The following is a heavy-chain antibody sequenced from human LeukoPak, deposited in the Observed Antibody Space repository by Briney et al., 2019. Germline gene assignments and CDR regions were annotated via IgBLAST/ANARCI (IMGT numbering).Heavy chain of an antibody. Sequence: SETLSLTCTVSGAAISDYFWSWIRQPAGKDLEWIGRISTTGSTYFNPSPQSRVRMSVDSSKTHFSLRLSSVTAADTAVYYCARDLVGNGDYWGQGTLVTVSS. CDR2: ISTTGST. V-gene: IGHV4-4*07. D-gene: IGHD4-23*01. CDR1: GAAISDYF. J-gene: IGHJ4*02. CDR3: ARDLVGNGDY.